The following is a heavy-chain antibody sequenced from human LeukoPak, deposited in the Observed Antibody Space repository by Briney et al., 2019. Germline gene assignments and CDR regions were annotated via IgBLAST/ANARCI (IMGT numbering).Heavy chain of an antibody. Sequence: GGSLRLSCAASGFSFSAYWLTWVRQAPGTGLEWVANINPAGSETYYVDPVKGRFSISRDNAKNLVYLQMNSLRAEDTAVYHCARFGYVAAVDVWGQGTPVTVSS. CDR1: GFSFSAYW. J-gene: IGHJ4*02. CDR3: ARFGYVAAVDV. V-gene: IGHV3-7*01. CDR2: INPAGSET. D-gene: IGHD2-15*01.